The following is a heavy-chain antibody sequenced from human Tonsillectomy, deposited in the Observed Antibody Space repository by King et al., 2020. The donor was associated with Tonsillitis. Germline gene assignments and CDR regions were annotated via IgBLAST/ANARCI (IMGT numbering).Heavy chain of an antibody. J-gene: IGHJ4*02. V-gene: IGHV3-48*01. CDR2: IDGSFGITI. CDR3: ARRRGYNLGSYSHDY. D-gene: IGHD3-10*01. CDR1: GFTFSNYG. Sequence: VQLVESGGGLIQPGGSLRLSCAASGFTFSNYGMSWVRQAPGKGLEWASYIDGSFGITIYYADSVKGRFTISRDKAKNSLYLQMNSLRAEDTAVYYCARRRGYNLGSYSHDYWGQGTLVTVSS.